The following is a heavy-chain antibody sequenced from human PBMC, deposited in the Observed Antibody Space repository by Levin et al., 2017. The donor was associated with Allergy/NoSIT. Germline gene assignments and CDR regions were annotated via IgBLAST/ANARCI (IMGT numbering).Heavy chain of an antibody. V-gene: IGHV1-69*13. CDR1: GGTFSSYA. CDR3: ARADIVVVPAAITYYYYYGMDV. D-gene: IGHD2-2*01. CDR2: IIPIFGTA. Sequence: SVKVSCKASGGTFSSYAISWVRQAPGQGLEWMGGIIPIFGTANYAQKFQGRVTITADESTSTAYMELSSLRSEDTAVYYCARADIVVVPAAITYYYYYGMDVWGQGTTVTVSS. J-gene: IGHJ6*02.